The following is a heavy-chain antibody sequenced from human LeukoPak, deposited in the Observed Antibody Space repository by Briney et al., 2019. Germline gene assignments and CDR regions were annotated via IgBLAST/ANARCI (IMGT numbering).Heavy chain of an antibody. CDR1: GFTFSSYA. Sequence: PGGSLRLSCAASGFTFSSYAMSWVRQAPGKGLEWVPAISGSGGSTYYADSVKGRFTISRDNSKNTLYLQMNSLRAEDTAVYYCAKDNIVVVVAATGVWGQGTMVTVSS. CDR2: ISGSGGST. V-gene: IGHV3-23*01. J-gene: IGHJ3*01. D-gene: IGHD2-15*01. CDR3: AKDNIVVVVAATGV.